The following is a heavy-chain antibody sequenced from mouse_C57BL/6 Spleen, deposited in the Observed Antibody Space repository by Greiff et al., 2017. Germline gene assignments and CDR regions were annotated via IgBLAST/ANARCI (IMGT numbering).Heavy chain of an antibody. CDR2: IDPEDGET. J-gene: IGHJ1*03. V-gene: IGHV14-2*01. CDR1: GFNIKDYY. Sequence: VQLKESGAELVKPGASVKLSCTASGFNIKDYYMHWVKQRTEQGLEWIGRIDPEDGETKYAPKFQGKATITADTASNTAYLQLSSLTTEDTAVYYCASGGFITTVVEDWYFDVWGTGTTVTVSS. CDR3: ASGGFITTVVEDWYFDV. D-gene: IGHD1-1*01.